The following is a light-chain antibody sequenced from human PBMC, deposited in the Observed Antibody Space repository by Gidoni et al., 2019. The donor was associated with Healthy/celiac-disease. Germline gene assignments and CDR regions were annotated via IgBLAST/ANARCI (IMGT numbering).Light chain of an antibody. J-gene: IGKJ4*01. V-gene: IGKV3-11*01. CDR3: QQRGNWPLT. CDR1: QSVSSY. CDR2: DAS. Sequence: EIVLTQSPATLCLSPRERATLPCRASQSVSSYLAWYQQKPGQAPRLLIYDASNRATGIPARFSGSGSGTDFTLTISSLEPEDFAVYYCQQRGNWPLTFGGGTKVEIK.